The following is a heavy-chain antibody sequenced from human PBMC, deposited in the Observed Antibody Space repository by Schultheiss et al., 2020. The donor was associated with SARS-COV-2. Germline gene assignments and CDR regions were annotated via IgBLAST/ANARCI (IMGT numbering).Heavy chain of an antibody. CDR1: GGSISSGGYY. Sequence: SETLSLTCTVSGGSISSGGYYWSWIRQPAGKGLEWIGYIYYSGSTNYNPSLKSRVTISVDTSKNQFSLKLSSVTAADTAVYYCARGAVGASPFDYWGQGTLVTVSS. CDR3: ARGAVGASPFDY. D-gene: IGHD1-26*01. V-gene: IGHV4-61*10. J-gene: IGHJ4*02. CDR2: IYYSGST.